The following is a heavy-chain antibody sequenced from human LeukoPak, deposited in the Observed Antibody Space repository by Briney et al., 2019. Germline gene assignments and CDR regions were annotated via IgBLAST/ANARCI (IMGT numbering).Heavy chain of an antibody. CDR2: IYYSGST. Sequence: KPSETLSLTCTVSGGSISSGDYYWSWIRQPPGKGLEWIGYIYYSGSTYYNPSLESRVTISVDTSKNQFSLKLSSVTAADTAVYYCARAVMVVAATPGDFDYWGQGTLVTVSS. J-gene: IGHJ4*02. CDR1: GGSISSGDYY. CDR3: ARAVMVVAATPGDFDY. D-gene: IGHD2-15*01. V-gene: IGHV4-30-4*01.